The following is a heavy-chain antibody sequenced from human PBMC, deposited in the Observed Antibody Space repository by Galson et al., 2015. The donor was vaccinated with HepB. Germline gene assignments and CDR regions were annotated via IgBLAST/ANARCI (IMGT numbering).Heavy chain of an antibody. J-gene: IGHJ4*02. CDR1: GYSFTSYW. Sequence: QSGAEVKKPGESLKISCRGSGYSFTSYWIGWVRQMPGKGLEWMGIIYPGDSDTRYSPSFQGQVTISADKSISTAYLQWSSLKASDTAMYYCARLNLGDSGYDRGFDYWGQGTLVTVSS. CDR2: IYPGDSDT. V-gene: IGHV5-51*03. CDR3: ARLNLGDSGYDRGFDY. D-gene: IGHD5-12*01.